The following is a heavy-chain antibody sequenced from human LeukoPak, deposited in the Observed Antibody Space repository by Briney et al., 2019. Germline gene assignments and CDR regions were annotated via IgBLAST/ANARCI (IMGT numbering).Heavy chain of an antibody. J-gene: IGHJ5*02. D-gene: IGHD3-3*01. CDR2: IYTSGST. CDR3: ARDYSGNTYYDFWSGPNWFDP. CDR1: GGSISSYY. Sequence: SETLSLTCTVAGGSISSYYWSWIRQPAGKGLEWIGRIYTSGSTNYNPSLKSRVTMSVDTSKNQFSLKLSSMTAADTAVYYCARDYSGNTYYDFWSGPNWFDPWGQGTLVTVSS. V-gene: IGHV4-4*07.